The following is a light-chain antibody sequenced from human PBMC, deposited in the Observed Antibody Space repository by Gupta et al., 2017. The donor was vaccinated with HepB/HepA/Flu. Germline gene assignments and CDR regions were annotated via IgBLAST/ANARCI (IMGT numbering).Light chain of an antibody. CDR3: GAWDGSRGV. Sequence: QSVLTHPPSASGTPGQQVNISCSGSPYHLGSHYVYWYQNFPGRAPRLLIYNNNQRPSGVPDRFSGAKSGTSASLGISGLRSEDEVDYYCGAWDGSRGVFGGGTRVTVL. CDR2: NNN. J-gene: IGLJ3*02. CDR1: PYHLGSHY. V-gene: IGLV1-47*01.